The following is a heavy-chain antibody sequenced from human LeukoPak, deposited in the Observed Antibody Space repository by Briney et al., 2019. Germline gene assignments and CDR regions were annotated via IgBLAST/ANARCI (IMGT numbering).Heavy chain of an antibody. CDR1: GGSFSGYY. CDR3: ARTRLRLPYGDYGH. CDR2: INHSGST. Sequence: KPSETLSLTCAVYGGSFSGYYWSWIRQPPGKGLEWIGEINHSGSTNYNPSLKSRVTISVDTSKNQFSLKLSSVTAADTAVYYCARTRLRLPYGDYGHWGQGTLVTVSS. J-gene: IGHJ4*02. V-gene: IGHV4-34*01. D-gene: IGHD4-17*01.